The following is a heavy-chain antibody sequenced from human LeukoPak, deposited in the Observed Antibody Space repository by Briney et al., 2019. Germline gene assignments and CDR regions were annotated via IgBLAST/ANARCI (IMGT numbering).Heavy chain of an antibody. Sequence: PGGSLRLSCAASGFTFSSYSMNWVRQAPGKGLGWVSSISSSSSYMYYADSVKGRFTISRDNAKNSLYLQMNSLRAEDTAVYYCQNFDYGDSDWGQGTLVTVSS. CDR3: QNFDYGDSD. D-gene: IGHD4-17*01. V-gene: IGHV3-21*01. CDR2: ISSSSSYM. J-gene: IGHJ4*02. CDR1: GFTFSSYS.